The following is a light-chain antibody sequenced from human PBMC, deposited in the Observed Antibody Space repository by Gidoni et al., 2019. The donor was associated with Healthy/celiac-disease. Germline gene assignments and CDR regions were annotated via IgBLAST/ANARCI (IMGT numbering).Light chain of an antibody. Sequence: EIVLTQSPATLSLSPGERATLSSRASQSVSSYLAWYQPKPGQAPRLLIYDASNRATGIPARFSGSGSGTDFTLTISSLEPEDFAVYYCQQRSNWPPGVTFGGGTKVEIK. CDR3: QQRSNWPPGVT. CDR2: DAS. J-gene: IGKJ4*01. CDR1: QSVSSY. V-gene: IGKV3-11*01.